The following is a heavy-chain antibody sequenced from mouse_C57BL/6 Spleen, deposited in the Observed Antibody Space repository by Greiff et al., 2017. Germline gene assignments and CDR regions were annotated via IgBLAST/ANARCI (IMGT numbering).Heavy chain of an antibody. CDR2: IYPGDGDT. Sequence: VQLQQSGPELVKPGASVKISCKASGYAFSSSWMNWVKQRPGKGLEWIGRIYPGDGDTNYNGKFKGKATLTADKSSSTAYMQLSSLTSEDSAVYFCARSPIYYGSSYWYFDVWGTGTTVTVSS. V-gene: IGHV1-82*01. J-gene: IGHJ1*03. CDR1: GYAFSSSW. D-gene: IGHD1-1*01. CDR3: ARSPIYYGSSYWYFDV.